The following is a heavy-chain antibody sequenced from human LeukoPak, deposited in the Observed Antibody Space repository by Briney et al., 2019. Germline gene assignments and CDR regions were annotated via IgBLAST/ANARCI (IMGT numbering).Heavy chain of an antibody. V-gene: IGHV3-7*01. Sequence: PGRSLRLSCAASGFSLSNYWMNWVRQAPGKGLEWVASIKPDGSEKYYVDSLRGRFTISRDDARNSLYLQMNSLRAEDTAVYYCAEGGYWGQGTLVTVSS. J-gene: IGHJ4*02. CDR3: AEGGY. CDR2: IKPDGSEK. CDR1: GFSLSNYW.